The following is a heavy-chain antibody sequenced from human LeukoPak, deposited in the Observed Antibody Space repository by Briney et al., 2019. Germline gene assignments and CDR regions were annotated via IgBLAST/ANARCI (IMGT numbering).Heavy chain of an antibody. CDR3: AKAKSGYSSGWYTDNFDY. J-gene: IGHJ4*02. V-gene: IGHV3-23*01. CDR2: ISGSGGST. CDR1: GFTFSSYA. Sequence: GGSLRLSCAASGFTFSSYAMSWVRQAPGKGLEWVSAISGSGGSTYYADSVKGWFTISRDNSKNTLYLQMNSLRAEDTAVYYCAKAKSGYSSGWYTDNFDYWGQGTLVTVS. D-gene: IGHD6-19*01.